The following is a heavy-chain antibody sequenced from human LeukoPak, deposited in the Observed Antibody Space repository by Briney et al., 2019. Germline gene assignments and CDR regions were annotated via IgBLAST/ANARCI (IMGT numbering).Heavy chain of an antibody. CDR1: GGSISSYY. Sequence: PSETLSLTCTVSGGSISSYYWSWIRQPPGKGLEWIGYIYYSGSTNYNPSLKSRVTISVDTSKNQFSLRLSSATAADTAVYYCARENDFWSGSDYYYYGMDVWGQGTTVTVSS. CDR2: IYYSGST. D-gene: IGHD3-3*01. CDR3: ARENDFWSGSDYYYYGMDV. J-gene: IGHJ6*02. V-gene: IGHV4-59*01.